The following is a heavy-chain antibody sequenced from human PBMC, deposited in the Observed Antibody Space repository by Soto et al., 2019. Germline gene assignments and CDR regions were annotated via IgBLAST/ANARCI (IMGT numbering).Heavy chain of an antibody. D-gene: IGHD3-3*01. CDR2: IYYSGST. CDR1: GGSISSGCYY. CDR3: ARGGDFWSGYSPPRAIDY. Sequence: SETLSLTCTVSGGSISSGCYYWSWIRQHPGKGLEWIGYIYYSGSTYYNPSLKSRVTISVDTSKNQFSLKLSSVTAADTAVYYCARGGDFWSGYSPPRAIDYWGQGTLVTVSS. J-gene: IGHJ4*02. V-gene: IGHV4-31*03.